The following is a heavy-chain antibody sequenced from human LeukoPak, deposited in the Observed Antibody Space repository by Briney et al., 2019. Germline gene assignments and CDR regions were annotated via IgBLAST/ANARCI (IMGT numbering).Heavy chain of an antibody. CDR1: GAPISSTGYY. Sequence: SGTLSLTCTVSGAPISSTGYYWGWIRQSPGKRLEWIGSLFNSGVTYYSPSLKSRVSTSVDTSNNHFSLRLTSLTAADTAIYYCARHRVASAYSSFDYWGQGTLVTVSS. D-gene: IGHD2-15*01. V-gene: IGHV4-39*01. J-gene: IGHJ4*02. CDR3: ARHRVASAYSSFDY. CDR2: LFNSGVT.